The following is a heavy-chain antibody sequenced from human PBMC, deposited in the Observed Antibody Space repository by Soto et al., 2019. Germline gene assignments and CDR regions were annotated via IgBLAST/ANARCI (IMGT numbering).Heavy chain of an antibody. V-gene: IGHV4-34*01. CDR2: INHSGST. CDR3: ARGVAVAAVGRWFDP. D-gene: IGHD6-19*01. J-gene: IGHJ5*02. CDR1: GGSFSAYY. Sequence: QVQLQQWGAGLLKPSETLSLTCAVYGGSFSAYYWSWIRQPPGKGLAWIGEINHSGSTNYNPSLKSRVTISVDTSKNQFSLKLSSVTAADTAVFFCARGVAVAAVGRWFDPWGQGTLVTVSS.